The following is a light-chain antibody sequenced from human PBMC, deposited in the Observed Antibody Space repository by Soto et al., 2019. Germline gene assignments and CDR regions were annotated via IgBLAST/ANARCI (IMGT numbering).Light chain of an antibody. CDR3: QQCGSRPCT. V-gene: IGKV3-20*01. Sequence: EIGSTYSRDKMSLSPLERATLSCRAAESGVSNYLAWYQLKPGQAPRLLIYDASSRATGIPDRFSGSGSGTDFTPTISRLEPEDFAVYYCQQCGSRPCTFGQGTKVDIK. J-gene: IGKJ1*01. CDR2: DAS. CDR1: ESGVSNY.